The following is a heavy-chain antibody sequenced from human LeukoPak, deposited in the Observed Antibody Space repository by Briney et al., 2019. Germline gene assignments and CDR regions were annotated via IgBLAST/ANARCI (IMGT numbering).Heavy chain of an antibody. CDR3: AGYYASGVSAYDYFGMDV. Sequence: SENLSLTCAVSGFSISSGYYWGWIRQPPGKGLEWIGSMSHNRGTYYNSSLKSRVTISMDTSKNQFSLRLSSVTAADTAVYYCAGYYASGVSAYDYFGMDVWGKGTTVTVSS. J-gene: IGHJ6*04. D-gene: IGHD3-10*01. V-gene: IGHV4-38-2*01. CDR1: GFSISSGYY. CDR2: MSHNRGT.